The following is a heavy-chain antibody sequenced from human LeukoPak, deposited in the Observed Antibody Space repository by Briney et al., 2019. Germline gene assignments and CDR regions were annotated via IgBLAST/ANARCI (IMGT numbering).Heavy chain of an antibody. CDR1: GYTFTGYY. J-gene: IGHJ6*03. Sequence: VASVKVSCKASGYTFTGYYMHWVRQAPGQGLEWMGWINPNSGGTNYAQKFQGRVTMTRDTSISTAYMELSRLRSDDTAVYCCARDSVLWFGELYKAKYYYMDVWGKGTTVTVSS. CDR2: INPNSGGT. CDR3: ARDSVLWFGELYKAKYYYMDV. D-gene: IGHD3-10*01. V-gene: IGHV1-2*02.